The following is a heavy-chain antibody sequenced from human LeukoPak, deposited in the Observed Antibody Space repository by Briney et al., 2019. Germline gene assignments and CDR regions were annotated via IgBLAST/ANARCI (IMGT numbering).Heavy chain of an antibody. J-gene: IGHJ6*02. D-gene: IGHD2-21*01. CDR3: ARDQRSATPPYSYGLDV. Sequence: GGSLRLSCAASGFTFSSYAMTWVRQAPGKGLEWVSAISGNGGSTYYADSVKGRFIISRDNSKNTLYLQMNSLKTEDTAVYYCARDQRSATPPYSYGLDVWGQGTTVTVSS. V-gene: IGHV3-23*01. CDR1: GFTFSSYA. CDR2: ISGNGGST.